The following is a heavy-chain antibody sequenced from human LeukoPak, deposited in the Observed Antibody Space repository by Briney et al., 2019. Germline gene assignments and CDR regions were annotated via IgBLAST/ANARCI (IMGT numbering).Heavy chain of an antibody. Sequence: GGSLRLSCAASGFTFSSYAMSWVRQAPGKGLEWVAVISYDGSNKYYADSVKGRFTISRDNSKNTLYLQMNSLRAEDTAVYYCALFDYWGQGTLVTVSS. CDR1: GFTFSSYA. CDR3: ALFDY. CDR2: ISYDGSNK. V-gene: IGHV3-30*03. J-gene: IGHJ4*02.